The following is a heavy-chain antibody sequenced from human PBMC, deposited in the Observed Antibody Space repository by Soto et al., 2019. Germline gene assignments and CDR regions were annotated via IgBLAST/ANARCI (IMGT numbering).Heavy chain of an antibody. J-gene: IGHJ6*02. CDR1: GCSISSGGYY. CDR3: ARDERLVAATRPYGMDV. D-gene: IGHD2-15*01. CDR2: IYYSGST. V-gene: IGHV4-31*03. Sequence: PSETLSLTCTVSGCSISSGGYYWSWIRQHPGKGLEWIGYIYYSGSTYYNPSLKSRVTISVDTSKNQFSLKLSSVTAADTAVYYCARDERLVAATRPYGMDVWGQGTTVTVSS.